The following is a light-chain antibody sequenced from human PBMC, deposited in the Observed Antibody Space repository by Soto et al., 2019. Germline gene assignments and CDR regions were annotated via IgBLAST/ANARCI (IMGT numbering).Light chain of an antibody. CDR1: SSDVGGYNY. Sequence: QSALTRAASVSGSPGQSITISCTGTSSDVGGYNYVSWYQQHPGKAPKLMIYDVSNRPSGVSNRFSGSKSGNTASLTISGLQAEDEADYYCSSYTSSSTGVFGGGTKVTVL. J-gene: IGLJ2*01. V-gene: IGLV2-14*01. CDR2: DVS. CDR3: SSYTSSSTGV.